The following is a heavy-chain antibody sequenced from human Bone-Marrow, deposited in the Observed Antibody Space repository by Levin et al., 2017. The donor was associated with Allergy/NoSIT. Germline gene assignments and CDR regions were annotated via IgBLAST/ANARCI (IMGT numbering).Heavy chain of an antibody. J-gene: IGHJ5*02. D-gene: IGHD2-2*01. V-gene: IGHV4-39*01. Sequence: PSETLSLTCTVYGGSISSSSYYWGWIRQPPAKGLEWIGSIYSSGSTYYNPSLKSRVTISVDTSKNQFSLKLTSVTAADTAVYFCARSLGDYCSSTTCQGTHNWFDPWGQGTLVTVSS. CDR2: IYSSGST. CDR3: ARSLGDYCSSTTCQGTHNWFDP. CDR1: GGSISSSSYY.